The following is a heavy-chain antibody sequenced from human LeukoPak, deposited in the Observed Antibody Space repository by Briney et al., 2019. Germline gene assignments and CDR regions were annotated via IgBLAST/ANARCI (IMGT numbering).Heavy chain of an antibody. CDR1: GFTFSSYA. Sequence: PGGSLRLSCAASGFTFSSYAMHWVRQAPGKGLEWVAVISYDGSNKYYADSVKGRFTISRDNSKNTLYLQMNSLRAEDTAVYYCARDQGGGYSYGWQNFDYWGQGTLVTVSS. V-gene: IGHV3-30-3*01. CDR3: ARDQGGGYSYGWQNFDY. CDR2: ISYDGSNK. J-gene: IGHJ4*02. D-gene: IGHD5-18*01.